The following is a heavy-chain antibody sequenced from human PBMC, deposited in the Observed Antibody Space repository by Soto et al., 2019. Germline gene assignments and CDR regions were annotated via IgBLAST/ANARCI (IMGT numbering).Heavy chain of an antibody. V-gene: IGHV1-69*12. CDR1: GGTFSSYA. Sequence: QVQLVQSGAEVKKPGSSVKVSCKASGGTFSSYAISWVRQAPGQGLEWMGGIIPIFGTANYAQKFQGRVTXXAXEXXSTAYMELSSLRSEDTAVYYCARDRDGYNLYYFDYWGQGTLVTVSS. D-gene: IGHD5-12*01. CDR2: IIPIFGTA. J-gene: IGHJ4*02. CDR3: ARDRDGYNLYYFDY.